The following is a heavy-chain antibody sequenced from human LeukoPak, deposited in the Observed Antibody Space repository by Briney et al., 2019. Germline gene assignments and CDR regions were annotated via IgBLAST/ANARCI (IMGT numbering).Heavy chain of an antibody. V-gene: IGHV4-4*07. D-gene: IGHD2-15*01. J-gene: IGHJ4*02. CDR2: IYTSGST. CDR1: GGSISSYY. CDR3: AREGAPWSGPYIIDY. Sequence: SETLSLTCTVSGGSISSYYWSWIRQPAGKGLEWIGRIYTSGSTNYNPSLKGRGTMSVDTSKNQSSLKLSSVTAADPAVYYCAREGAPWSGPYIIDYWGQGTLVTVSS.